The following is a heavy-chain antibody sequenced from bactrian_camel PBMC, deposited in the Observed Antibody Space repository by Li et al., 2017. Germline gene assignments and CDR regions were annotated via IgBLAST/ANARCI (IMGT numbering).Heavy chain of an antibody. CDR1: GFTSSDYY. Sequence: DVQLVESGGGLVQPGGSLRLPCAASGFTSSDYYMSWVRQAPGKGLEWVSTINRGGDRGGDRTYYVDSVKGRFTISRDAAKNTLYLQLNSLKIEDTAVYYCAKAPYDGSWYYNSWGQGTQVTVS. CDR3: AKAPYDGSWYYNS. J-gene: IGHJ4*01. D-gene: IGHD6*01. CDR2: INRGGDRGGDRT. V-gene: IGHV3S40*01.